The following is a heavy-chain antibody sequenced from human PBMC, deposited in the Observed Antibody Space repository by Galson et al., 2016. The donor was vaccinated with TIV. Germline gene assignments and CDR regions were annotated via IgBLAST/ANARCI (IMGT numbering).Heavy chain of an antibody. CDR1: GFIFDGFG. J-gene: IGHJ4*02. CDR2: INWKGNTT. V-gene: IGHV3-20*04. D-gene: IGHD3-10*01. Sequence: SLRLSCAASGFIFDGFGMSWVRQAPGKALEWVSGINWKGNTTAYADSVKGRFTISRDNTKNSLSLQMNGLRAEDTAFYYCTRGDGVFDFWGQGILVTVSS. CDR3: TRGDGVFDF.